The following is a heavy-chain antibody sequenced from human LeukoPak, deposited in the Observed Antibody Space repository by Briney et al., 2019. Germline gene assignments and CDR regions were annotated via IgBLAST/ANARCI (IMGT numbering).Heavy chain of an antibody. CDR2: IFSSGSA. D-gene: IGHD3-22*01. J-gene: IGHJ3*02. CDR1: GGSINNFY. CDR3: ARNPRAYYYDSSQARDAFDI. V-gene: IGHV4-4*07. Sequence: SETLSLTCDVSGGSINNFYWSWIRQPAGKGLEWIGRIFSSGSANYNPSLKSRVTMSVDTSKNQFSLKLTSVTAADTAVYYCARNPRAYYYDSSQARDAFDIWGQGTMVTVSS.